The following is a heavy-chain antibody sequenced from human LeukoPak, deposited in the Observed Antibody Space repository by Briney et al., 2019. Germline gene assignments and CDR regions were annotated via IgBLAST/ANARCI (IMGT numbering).Heavy chain of an antibody. CDR3: AKALRGYRGFDY. J-gene: IGHJ4*02. Sequence: GRSLRLSCAASGFTFDDYAMHWVRHAPGKGLEWVSGISWNSGSIGYADSVKGRFTISRDNAKNSLYLQMNSLRAEDTALYYCAKALRGYRGFDYWGQGTLVTVSS. D-gene: IGHD5-18*01. CDR2: ISWNSGSI. V-gene: IGHV3-9*01. CDR1: GFTFDDYA.